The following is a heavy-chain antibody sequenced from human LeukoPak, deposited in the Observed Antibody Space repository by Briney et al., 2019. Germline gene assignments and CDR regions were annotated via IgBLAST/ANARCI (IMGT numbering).Heavy chain of an antibody. CDR1: GFTFSSYS. CDR3: ARGPAPIFGVVSGYYMDV. V-gene: IGHV3-48*04. CDR2: ISSSSSTI. J-gene: IGHJ6*03. Sequence: GGSLRLSCAASGFTFSSYSMNWVRQAPGEGLEWVSYISSSSSTIYYADSVKGRFTISRDNAKNSLYLQMNSLRAEDTAVYYCARGPAPIFGVVSGYYMDVWGKGTTVTVSS. D-gene: IGHD3-3*01.